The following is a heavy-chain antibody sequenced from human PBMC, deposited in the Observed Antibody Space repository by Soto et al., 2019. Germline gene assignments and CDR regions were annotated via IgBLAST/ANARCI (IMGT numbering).Heavy chain of an antibody. Sequence: AETLSLTCTVSGGSIISYYCIFIGQPPGKGLEWIVYIYYSGSTNYNPSLKSRVTISVDTSKNQFSLKLSSVTAADTAVYYCARDRYSSSPFDYWGQGTLVTVSS. CDR3: ARDRYSSSPFDY. CDR2: IYYSGST. V-gene: IGHV4-59*01. CDR1: GGSIISYY. D-gene: IGHD6-6*01. J-gene: IGHJ4*02.